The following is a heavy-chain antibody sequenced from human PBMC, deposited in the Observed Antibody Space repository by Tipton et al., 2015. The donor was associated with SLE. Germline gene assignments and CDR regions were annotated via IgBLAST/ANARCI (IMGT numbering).Heavy chain of an antibody. CDR3: ARGGEYRYGFQIY. Sequence: TLSLSCTVSGGYIRSGGYYWSWIRQLPGKGLEWIGSAYYRDYTYYNQSLQSRVIISVDTSENQFSLKLSSVTAADTAIYYCARGGEYRYGFQIYWGQGTLIMVSA. CDR1: GGYIRSGGYY. D-gene: IGHD5-18*01. V-gene: IGHV4-31*03. CDR2: AYYRDYT. J-gene: IGHJ4*02.